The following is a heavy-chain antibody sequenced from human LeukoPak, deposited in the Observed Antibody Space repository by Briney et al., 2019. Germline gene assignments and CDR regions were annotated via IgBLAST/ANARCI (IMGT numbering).Heavy chain of an antibody. J-gene: IGHJ4*02. V-gene: IGHV1-69*13. D-gene: IGHD5-18*01. Sequence: SVKVSCKASGGTFSSYAFSWVRQAPGQGLEWMGGIIPIFGTANYAQKFQGRVTITADESTSTAYMELSSLRSEDTAVYYCARGRDTAIEFDYWGQGTLVTVSS. CDR1: GGTFSSYA. CDR3: ARGRDTAIEFDY. CDR2: IIPIFGTA.